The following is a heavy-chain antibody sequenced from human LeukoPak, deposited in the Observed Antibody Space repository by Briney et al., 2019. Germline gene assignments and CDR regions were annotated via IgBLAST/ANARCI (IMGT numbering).Heavy chain of an antibody. J-gene: IGHJ5*02. CDR2: IYSGGST. V-gene: IGHV3-66*01. D-gene: IGHD6-13*01. CDR1: GFTVSSNY. Sequence: GGSLRLSCAASGFTVSSNYMSWVRQAPGKGLEWVSVIYSGGSTYYADSVKGRFTISRDNSKNTLYLQMNSLRAEDTAVYYCARVTGYQFWFDPWGQGTLVTVSS. CDR3: ARVTGYQFWFDP.